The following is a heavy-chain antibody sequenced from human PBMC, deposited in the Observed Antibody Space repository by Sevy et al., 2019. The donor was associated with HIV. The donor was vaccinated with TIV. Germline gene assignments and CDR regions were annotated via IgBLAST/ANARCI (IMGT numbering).Heavy chain of an antibody. Sequence: GGSLRLSCSASGFTFSDYGMHWVRQPPGKGLEWVAGITWNSGSLGYADSVKGRFTVSRDNVKNSLSLEMSNLRPDDTALYYCAKSIDPPRGKYFYNYYGLDVWGQGTTVTVSS. CDR3: AKSIDPPRGKYFYNYYGLDV. D-gene: IGHD3-10*01. V-gene: IGHV3-9*01. CDR2: ITWNSGSL. CDR1: GFTFSDYG. J-gene: IGHJ6*02.